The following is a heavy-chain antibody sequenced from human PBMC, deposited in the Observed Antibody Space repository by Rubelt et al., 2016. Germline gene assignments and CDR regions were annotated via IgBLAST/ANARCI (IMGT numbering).Heavy chain of an antibody. CDR3: ARYRAVAGDIDY. CDR2: IIPILGIA. D-gene: IGHD6-19*01. CDR1: GGTFSSYA. V-gene: IGHV1-69*04. J-gene: IGHJ4*02. Sequence: QVQLVQSGAEVKKPGSSVKVSCKASGGTFSSYAISWVRQAPGQGLEWMGRIIPILGIATYAQKFQGRYKIDADKSTGTAYRGLRSLRSDDTAVYYCARYRAVAGDIDYWGQGTLVTVSS.